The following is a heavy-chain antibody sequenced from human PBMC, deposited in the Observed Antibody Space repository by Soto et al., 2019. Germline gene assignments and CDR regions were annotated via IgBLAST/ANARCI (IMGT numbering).Heavy chain of an antibody. Sequence: QVQLQESGPGLVKPSETLSLTCNVSGGSISSYYWSWIRQPPGKGLEWIGYIYYSGSTNYNPSLKSRVTISVDTSKNQFSLKLSSVTAADTAVYYCARTGDYYDSSGLNWFDPWGQGTLVTVSS. V-gene: IGHV4-59*08. D-gene: IGHD3-22*01. CDR3: ARTGDYYDSSGLNWFDP. CDR2: IYYSGST. J-gene: IGHJ5*02. CDR1: GGSISSYY.